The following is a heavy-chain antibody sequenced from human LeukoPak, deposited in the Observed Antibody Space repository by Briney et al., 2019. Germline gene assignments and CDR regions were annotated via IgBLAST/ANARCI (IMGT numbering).Heavy chain of an antibody. J-gene: IGHJ4*02. D-gene: IGHD3-22*01. CDR2: INHSGST. V-gene: IGHV4-34*01. CDR3: ARDVTMIRRRSYFDY. Sequence: SETLSLTCDVYGGSFSGYYWSWIRQPPGKGLEWIGEINHSGSTNYNPSLKSRVTISVDTSKNQFSLKLSSVTAADTAVYYCARDVTMIRRRSYFDYWGQGTLVTVS. CDR1: GGSFSGYY.